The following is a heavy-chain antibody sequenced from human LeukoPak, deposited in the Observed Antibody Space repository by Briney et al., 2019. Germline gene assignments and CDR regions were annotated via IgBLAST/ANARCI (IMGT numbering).Heavy chain of an antibody. D-gene: IGHD5-12*01. Sequence: GASVKVSCKASGYTFTGNYMHWVRQAPGQGLEWMGWINPNSGDTNYAQKFQGRVTMTRDTSINTAYMELSRLRTDDTSVYYCAKNPYEYYFDYWGQGTLVTVPS. CDR1: GYTFTGNY. V-gene: IGHV1-2*02. CDR3: AKNPYEYYFDY. CDR2: INPNSGDT. J-gene: IGHJ4*02.